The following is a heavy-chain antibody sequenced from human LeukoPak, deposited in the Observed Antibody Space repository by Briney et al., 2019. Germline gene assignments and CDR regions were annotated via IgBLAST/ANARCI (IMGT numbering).Heavy chain of an antibody. V-gene: IGHV3-23*01. CDR2: ISGSGGST. CDR1: GSTFSSYA. D-gene: IGHD3-9*01. J-gene: IGHJ4*02. Sequence: PGGSLRLSCAASGSTFSSYAMSWVRQAPGKGLEWVSAISGSGGSTYYADSVKGRFTISRDNSKNTLYLQMNSLRAEDTAVYYCAKAKLRYFDYDYWGQGTLVTVSS. CDR3: AKAKLRYFDYDY.